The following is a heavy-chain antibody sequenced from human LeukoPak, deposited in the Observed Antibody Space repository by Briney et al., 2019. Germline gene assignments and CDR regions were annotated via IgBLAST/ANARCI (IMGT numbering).Heavy chain of an antibody. Sequence: SVKVSCKASGGTFSSFTITWVRQAPGQGLEWMGGIIPIFDTPTYAQKFQGRVTITADESTSTAYLELSSLRSEDTAVYYCARTLGYCSGDSCFGNNWFDPWGQGTLVTVSS. V-gene: IGHV1-69*13. J-gene: IGHJ5*02. CDR1: GGTFSSFT. CDR2: IIPIFDTP. CDR3: ARTLGYCSGDSCFGNNWFDP. D-gene: IGHD2-15*01.